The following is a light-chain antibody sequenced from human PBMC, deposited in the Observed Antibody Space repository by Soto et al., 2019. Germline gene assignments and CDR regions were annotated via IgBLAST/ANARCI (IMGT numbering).Light chain of an antibody. CDR2: LGS. CDR3: MQALQTEFT. J-gene: IGKJ2*01. CDR1: ESLLHSNGYNY. V-gene: IGKV2-28*01. Sequence: DIVLTQSPLSLPVTPGEPASISCRSSESLLHSNGYNYLDWYLQRPGQSPQLLIYLGSNRASGVPDRFSGSGSDTDFTLEISRVEAEDVGVYYCMQALQTEFTFGQGTKLEI.